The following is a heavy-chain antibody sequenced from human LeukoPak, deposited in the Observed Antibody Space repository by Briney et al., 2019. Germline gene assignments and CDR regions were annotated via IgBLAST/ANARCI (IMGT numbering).Heavy chain of an antibody. CDR3: ARDSGTLYYYDSSGWSDY. CDR1: GFTFSSYA. J-gene: IGHJ4*02. D-gene: IGHD3-22*01. Sequence: GGSLRLSCAASGFTFSSYAMSWVRQAPGKGLEWVSAISGSGGSTYYAGSVKGRFTISRDNSKNTLYLQMNSLRAEDTAVYYCARDSGTLYYYDSSGWSDYWGQGTLVTVSS. V-gene: IGHV3-23*01. CDR2: ISGSGGST.